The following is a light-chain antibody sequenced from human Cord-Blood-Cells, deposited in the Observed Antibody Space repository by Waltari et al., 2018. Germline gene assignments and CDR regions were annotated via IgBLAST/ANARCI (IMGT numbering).Light chain of an antibody. J-gene: IGKJ1*01. CDR2: KVS. CDR3: VQGTHRPWT. CDR1: QSLVYSDGNTY. Sequence: DVVLTQSPLSLPVTLGQPASISCRSSQSLVYSDGNTYLNWFQQRPGQSPRRLIYKVSTRDSGIPEVFSGSGSGTDFTLQTSRVEAEEVGVQYCVQGTHRPWTFPQG. V-gene: IGKV2-30*01.